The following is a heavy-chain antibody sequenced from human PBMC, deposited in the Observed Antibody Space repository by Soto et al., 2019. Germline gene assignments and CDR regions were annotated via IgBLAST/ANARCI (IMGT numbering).Heavy chain of an antibody. CDR1: GGMFSSYV. Sequence: QVQLVQSGAEVKKPGSSAKVSCKASGGMFSSYVMSWVRQAPGQGLEWMGGIIPIYGSAKYEQKFQGRITITADDSTSTGYMELSSLRFEDTATYYCATRNTEFSFRDPQYGMDVWGRGTTITVSS. CDR3: ATRNTEFSFRDPQYGMDV. J-gene: IGHJ6*02. CDR2: IIPIYGSA. V-gene: IGHV1-69*01. D-gene: IGHD3-10*01.